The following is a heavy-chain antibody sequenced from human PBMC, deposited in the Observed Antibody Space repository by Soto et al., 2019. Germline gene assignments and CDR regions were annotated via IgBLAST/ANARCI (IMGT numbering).Heavy chain of an antibody. J-gene: IGHJ6*02. CDR3: AKGDYYYGMDV. V-gene: IGHV3-23*03. Sequence: GGSLRLSCAASGFTFSNNAMSWVRQAPGKGLEWVSVIYSGGSTYYADSVKGRFTISRDNSKHTLSLQMNSLRADDTALYYCAKGDYYYGMDVWGQGTTVTAP. CDR2: IYSGGST. CDR1: GFTFSNNA.